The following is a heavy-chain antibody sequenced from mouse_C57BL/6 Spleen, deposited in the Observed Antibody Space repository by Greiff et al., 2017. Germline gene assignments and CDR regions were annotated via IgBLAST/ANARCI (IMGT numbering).Heavy chain of an antibody. CDR3: ARDINYFDY. CDR2: IDPSDSYT. V-gene: IGHV1-69*01. CDR1: GYTFTSYW. J-gene: IGHJ2*01. D-gene: IGHD1-1*01. Sequence: QVQLQQPGAELVMPGASVKLSCKASGYTFTSYWMHWVKQRPGQGLEWIGEIDPSDSYTNYNQKFKGKSTLTVYKSSSTAYMQLSSLTSEDSAVYFCARDINYFDYWGQGTTLTVSS.